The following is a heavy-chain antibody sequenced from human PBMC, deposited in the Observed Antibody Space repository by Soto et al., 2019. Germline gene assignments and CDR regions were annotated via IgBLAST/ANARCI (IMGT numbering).Heavy chain of an antibody. CDR3: ARAYGGSLDINSSSY. V-gene: IGHV1-8*01. D-gene: IGHD6-6*01. J-gene: IGHJ4*02. CDR2: MNPNSGNT. CDR1: GYTFTSYD. Sequence: QVQLVQSGAEVKKPGASVKVSCKSSGYTFTSYDINWVRQATVQGLELMGWMNPNSGNTGYAQKFQGRVTMTRNTSISTAYMELSSLRSEDTAVYYCARAYGGSLDINSSSYWGQGTLVTVSS.